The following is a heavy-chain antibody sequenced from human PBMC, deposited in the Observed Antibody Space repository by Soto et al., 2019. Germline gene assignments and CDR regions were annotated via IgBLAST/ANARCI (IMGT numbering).Heavy chain of an antibody. CDR3: ASVRSYDFWSGPSSEIGY. Sequence: PSETLSLTCAVYGGSFSGYYWSWIRQPPGKGLEWIGEINHSGSSNYNPSLKSRVTISVDTSKNQFSLKLSSVTAADTAVYYCASVRSYDFWSGPSSEIGYWGQGTLVTVSS. J-gene: IGHJ4*02. V-gene: IGHV4-34*01. CDR2: INHSGSS. CDR1: GGSFSGYY. D-gene: IGHD3-3*01.